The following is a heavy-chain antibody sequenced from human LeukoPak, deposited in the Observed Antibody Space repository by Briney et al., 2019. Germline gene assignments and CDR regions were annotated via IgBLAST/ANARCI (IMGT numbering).Heavy chain of an antibody. Sequence: AGTLRLSCAASGFTFSSYCMHWVRQAPGKGLEWVAGISYDGSNKYYADSVKGRFTISRDNSKNTLYLQMNSLRAEDTAVYYCAKDSSGYDWGYVDVWGKGTTVTISS. V-gene: IGHV3-30*18. D-gene: IGHD3-22*01. J-gene: IGHJ6*03. CDR2: ISYDGSNK. CDR1: GFTFSSYC. CDR3: AKDSSGYDWGYVDV.